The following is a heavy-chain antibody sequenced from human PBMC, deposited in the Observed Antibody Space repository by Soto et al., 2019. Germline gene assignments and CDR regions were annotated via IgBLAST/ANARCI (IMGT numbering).Heavy chain of an antibody. CDR3: ASSSKIAAAVVGY. J-gene: IGHJ4*01. CDR2: INHSGST. V-gene: IGHV4-34*01. CDR1: GGSFSGYY. D-gene: IGHD6-13*01. Sequence: SETLSLTCAVYGGSFSGYYWSWIRQPPGKGLEWIGEINHSGSTNYNPSLKSRVTISVDTSKNQFSLKLSSVTAADTAVYYCASSSKIAAAVVGYWGHGTLVTVSS.